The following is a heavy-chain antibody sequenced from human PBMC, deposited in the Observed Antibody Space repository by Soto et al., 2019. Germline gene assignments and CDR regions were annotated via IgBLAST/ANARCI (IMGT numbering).Heavy chain of an antibody. J-gene: IGHJ2*01. CDR1: GYSFTSYW. CDR3: ARGAAVLSRGYSSGWYKWYFDL. V-gene: IGHV5-51*01. D-gene: IGHD6-19*01. CDR2: FYPGYSYP. Sequence: GEALKISRKGSGYSFTSYWNGWVRQRPGKGLEWMGIFYPGYSYPRYSPSFQGQVHLSADKSIGTAYLQWSNLKASDTAMYYCARGAAVLSRGYSSGWYKWYFDLWGRGTLVTVSS.